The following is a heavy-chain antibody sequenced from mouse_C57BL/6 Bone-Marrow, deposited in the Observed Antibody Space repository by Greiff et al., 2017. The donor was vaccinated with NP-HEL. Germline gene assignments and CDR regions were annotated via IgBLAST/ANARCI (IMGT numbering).Heavy chain of an antibody. Sequence: LVESGAELARPGASVKLSCKASGYTFTSYGISWVKQRTGQGLEWIGEIYPRSGNTYYNEKFKGKATLTADKSSSTAYMELRSLTSEDSAVYFCAVYDGPFDYWGQGTTLTVSS. CDR3: AVYDGPFDY. D-gene: IGHD2-3*01. J-gene: IGHJ2*01. CDR1: GYTFTSYG. V-gene: IGHV1-81*01. CDR2: IYPRSGNT.